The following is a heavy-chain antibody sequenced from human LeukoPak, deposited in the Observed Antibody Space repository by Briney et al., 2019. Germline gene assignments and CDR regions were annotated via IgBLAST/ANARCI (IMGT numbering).Heavy chain of an antibody. CDR3: ASNVHSSGYYPFEFGY. CDR1: GGTFSSYA. J-gene: IGHJ4*02. CDR2: IIPIFGTA. V-gene: IGHV1-69*13. Sequence: SVKVSRKASGGTFSSYAIRWVRQAPGQGLEWMGGIIPIFGTANYAQKFQGRVTITADESTSTAYMELTSLRSEDTAVYYCASNVHSSGYYPFEFGYWGQGTLVTVSS. D-gene: IGHD3-22*01.